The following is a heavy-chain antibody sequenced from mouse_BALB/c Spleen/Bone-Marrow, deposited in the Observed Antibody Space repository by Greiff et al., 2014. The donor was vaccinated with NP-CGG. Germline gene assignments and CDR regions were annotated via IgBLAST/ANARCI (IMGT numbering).Heavy chain of an antibody. V-gene: IGHV1-20*02. CDR2: INPYNGDT. Sequence: EVQVVESGPELVKPGASVKMSCKASGYTFTSYVMHWVKQKPGQGLEWIGRINPYNGDTFYNQKFKGKATLTVDKSSSTAHMELRSLASEDSAVYYCAREGGYYYGSSPYFDVWGAGTTVTVSS. CDR1: GYTFTSYV. CDR3: AREGGYYYGSSPYFDV. D-gene: IGHD1-1*01. J-gene: IGHJ1*01.